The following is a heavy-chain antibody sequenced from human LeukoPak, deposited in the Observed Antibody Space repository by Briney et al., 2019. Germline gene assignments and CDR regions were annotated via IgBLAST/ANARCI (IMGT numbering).Heavy chain of an antibody. Sequence: PGGSLRLSCVASGFTFGGFWMTWVGQAQGRGLEWVANIKEDGSEQYYVDSVKGRFTISRDNAKNSLYLQMNSLRAEDTAVYYCARGIATGIDFFDPWGQGTLVTVSS. D-gene: IGHD6-13*01. J-gene: IGHJ5*02. CDR1: GFTFGGFW. V-gene: IGHV3-7*01. CDR2: IKEDGSEQ. CDR3: ARGIATGIDFFDP.